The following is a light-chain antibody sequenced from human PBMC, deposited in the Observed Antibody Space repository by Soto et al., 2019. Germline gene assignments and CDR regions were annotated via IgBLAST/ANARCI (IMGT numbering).Light chain of an antibody. CDR2: DTI. V-gene: IGLV7-46*01. J-gene: IGLJ3*02. CDR1: SGAVTSAHY. Sequence: QAVVTQEPSLTVSPGGTVTLTCASSSGAVTSAHYPYWLQQKPGQAPRTLIYDTITKHSWTPARFSGSLLGGKAALTLSGAQPEDEAEYHCLLSHDGAYWVFGGGTKLTVL. CDR3: LLSHDGAYWV.